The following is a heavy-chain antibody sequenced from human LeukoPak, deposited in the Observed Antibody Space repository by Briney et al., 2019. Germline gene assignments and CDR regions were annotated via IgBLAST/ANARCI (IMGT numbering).Heavy chain of an antibody. CDR2: FDPEDGET. CDR3: ATVPYYYDSSPGSLDY. CDR1: GYTLTELS. Sequence: ASVKVSCKVSGYTLTELSMHWVRQAPGKGLEWMGGFDPEDGETIYAQKFQGRVTMTEDTSTDTAYMELSSLRSEDTAVYYCATVPYYYDSSPGSLDYWGQGTLVTVSS. J-gene: IGHJ4*02. V-gene: IGHV1-24*01. D-gene: IGHD3-22*01.